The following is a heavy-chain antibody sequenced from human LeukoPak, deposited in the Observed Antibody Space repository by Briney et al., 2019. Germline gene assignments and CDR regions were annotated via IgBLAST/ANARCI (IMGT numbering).Heavy chain of an antibody. CDR1: GFTFDDYG. Sequence: GGSLRLSCAASGFTFDDYGMSWVRQAPGKGLEWVSGINWNGGSTGYADSVRGRFTISRDNAKNSLYLQMNSLRAEDTAVYYCATDPPIVGTTSGWGPGTLVTVSS. V-gene: IGHV3-20*04. J-gene: IGHJ4*02. CDR2: INWNGGST. D-gene: IGHD1-26*01. CDR3: ATDPPIVGTTSG.